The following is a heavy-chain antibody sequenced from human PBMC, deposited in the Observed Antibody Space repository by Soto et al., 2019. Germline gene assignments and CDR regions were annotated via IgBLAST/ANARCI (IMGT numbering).Heavy chain of an antibody. J-gene: IGHJ5*02. D-gene: IGHD2-15*01. CDR2: IYYSGST. CDR1: GGSISSGGYY. CDR3: ARSIVVVVAARPNWFDP. V-gene: IGHV4-31*03. Sequence: PSETLSLTCTVSGGSISSGGYYWSWIRQHPGKGLEWIGYIYYSGSTYYNPSLKSRVTISVDTSKNQFSLKLSSVTAADTAVYYCARSIVVVVAARPNWFDPWGQGTLVTVSS.